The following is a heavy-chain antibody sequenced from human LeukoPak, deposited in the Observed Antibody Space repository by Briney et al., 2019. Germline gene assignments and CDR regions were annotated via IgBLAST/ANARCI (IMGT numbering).Heavy chain of an antibody. J-gene: IGHJ6*02. CDR3: ARVNCSSTSCAMVYYYGVDV. V-gene: IGHV3-21*01. D-gene: IGHD2-2*01. CDR2: ISSSSSYI. CDR1: GFTFSSYS. Sequence: PGGSLRLSCAASGFTFSSYSMNWVRQAPGKGLEWVSSISSSSSYIYYADSVKGRFTISRDNAKNSLYLQMNSLRAEDTAVYYCARVNCSSTSCAMVYYYGVDVWGQGTTVTVSS.